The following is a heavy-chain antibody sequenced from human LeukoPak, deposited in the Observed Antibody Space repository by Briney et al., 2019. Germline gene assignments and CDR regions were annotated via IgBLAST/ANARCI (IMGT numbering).Heavy chain of an antibody. V-gene: IGHV1-18*01. CDR1: GYTFTERG. CDR3: GKGSSGWSRDP. J-gene: IGHJ5*02. Sequence: ASVKVSCKASGYTFTERGISWMRHVPGQGLEWLGWISATSGNTYYAQTFQDRVTMTTDASTSTAYMELRDLTADDTAVYYCGKGSSGWSRDPWGQGTLVTVSS. D-gene: IGHD6-19*01. CDR2: ISATSGNT.